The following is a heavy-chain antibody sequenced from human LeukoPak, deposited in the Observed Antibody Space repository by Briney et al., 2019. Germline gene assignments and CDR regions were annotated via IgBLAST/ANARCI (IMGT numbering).Heavy chain of an antibody. CDR2: IKSKKYGGSR. Sequence: GGSVRLLCGAWGFLFQNSWMLGVRRPPGRGREGVGRIKSKKYGGSREYAAPEKGRFTISRDYSKNTLYLQINSLKTEDTAVYYCTTDYCSGGSCRSLGPDLFGSWGEATQVA. V-gene: IGHV3-15*01. D-gene: IGHD2-15*01. CDR1: GFLFQNSW. CDR3: TTDYCSGGSCRSLGPDLFGS. J-gene: IGHJ5*02.